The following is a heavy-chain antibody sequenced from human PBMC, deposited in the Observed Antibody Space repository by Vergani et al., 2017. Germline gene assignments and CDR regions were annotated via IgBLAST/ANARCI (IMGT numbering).Heavy chain of an antibody. CDR3: VRVKGSNWNDHLYDI. V-gene: IGHV3-53*04. J-gene: IGHJ3*02. D-gene: IGHD1-1*01. CDR1: GFTVSSNY. CDR2: IYSGGST. Sequence: EVQLLESGGGLAQPGGSLRLSCAASGFTVSSNYMSWVRQAPGKGLEWVSVIYSGGSTYYADSVKGRFTISRHNSKNTLYLQMNSLRAEDTAVYYCVRVKGSNWNDHLYDIWVQGTLVTVSS.